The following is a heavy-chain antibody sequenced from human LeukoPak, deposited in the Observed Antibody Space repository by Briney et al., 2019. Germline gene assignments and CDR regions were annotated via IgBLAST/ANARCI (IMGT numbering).Heavy chain of an antibody. CDR1: GYTFTSYD. Sequence: GASVKVSCKASGYTFTSYDINWVRQATGQGLEWMGWMNPNSGNTGYAQKFQGGVTMTRNTSISTAYMELSSLRSEDTAVYYCARGKRITIFGVVVGNYYCYYMDVWGKGTTVTVSS. J-gene: IGHJ6*03. CDR3: ARGKRITIFGVVVGNYYCYYMDV. V-gene: IGHV1-8*01. D-gene: IGHD3-3*01. CDR2: MNPNSGNT.